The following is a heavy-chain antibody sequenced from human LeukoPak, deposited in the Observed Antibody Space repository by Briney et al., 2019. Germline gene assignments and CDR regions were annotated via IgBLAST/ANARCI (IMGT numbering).Heavy chain of an antibody. J-gene: IGHJ4*02. D-gene: IGHD4-17*01. V-gene: IGHV3-66*01. CDR2: IYGSTSA. Sequence: XXRQXXXKGLEWVSLIYGSTSADYADSVKGRFTISRDNSMNTVYLQMNSLRAEDTAIYYCARLNFGDDYWGQGTLVAVSS. CDR3: ARLNFGDDY.